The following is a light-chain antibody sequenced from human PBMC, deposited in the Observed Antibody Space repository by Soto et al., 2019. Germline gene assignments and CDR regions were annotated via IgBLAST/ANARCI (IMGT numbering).Light chain of an antibody. V-gene: IGLV2-14*01. Sequence: QSVLTQPASVSGSPGQSITISCTGTSRDVGSYNYVSWYQQHPGKAPKLMIYDVSNRPSGVSNRFSGSKSGNTASLTISGLQAEDEADYYCSSYTSSSTVVVFGGGTQLTVL. J-gene: IGLJ2*01. CDR3: SSYTSSSTVVV. CDR1: SRDVGSYNY. CDR2: DVS.